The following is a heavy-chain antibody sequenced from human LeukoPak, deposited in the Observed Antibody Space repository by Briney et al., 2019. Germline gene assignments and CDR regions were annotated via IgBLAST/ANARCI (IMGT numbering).Heavy chain of an antibody. J-gene: IGHJ6*02. V-gene: IGHV3-30*18. CDR1: GFTFSSYG. D-gene: IGHD6-6*01. CDR3: AKDFEYSSSPYYYGMDV. Sequence: GSLRLSCAASGFTFSSYGMHWVRQAPGKGLEWVAVISYDGSNKYYADSVKGRFTISRDNSKNTLYLQMNSLRAEDTAVYYCAKDFEYSSSPYYYGMDVWGQGTTVTVSS. CDR2: ISYDGSNK.